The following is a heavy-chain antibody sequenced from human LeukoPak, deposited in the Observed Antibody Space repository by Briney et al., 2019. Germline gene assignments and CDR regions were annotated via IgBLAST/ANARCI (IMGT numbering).Heavy chain of an antibody. CDR1: GGSISSYY. J-gene: IGHJ2*01. Sequence: WETLSLTCTVSGGSISSYYWNWIRQPPGKGLEWIGYIYYSGSTNYNPSLNSRVTISVDTSKNQFSLKLTSVTAADTAVYYCARVPSSSWYNWYFDLWGRGTLVTVSS. CDR3: ARVPSSSWYNWYFDL. D-gene: IGHD6-13*01. V-gene: IGHV4-59*01. CDR2: IYYSGST.